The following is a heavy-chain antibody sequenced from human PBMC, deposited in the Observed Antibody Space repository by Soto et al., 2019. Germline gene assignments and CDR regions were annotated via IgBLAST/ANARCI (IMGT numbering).Heavy chain of an antibody. J-gene: IGHJ6*04. V-gene: IGHV1-24*01. CDR2: FDPEDGET. D-gene: IGHD6-19*01. Sequence: ASVKVSCKVSGYTLTELSMHWVRQAPGKRLERKGGFDPEDGETIYPQKFQGRVTMTEDTSTDTAYMELSSLRSEDTAVYYCATDQQWLVQTTDYYYYYGMDVWGKGTTVTVSS. CDR3: ATDQQWLVQTTDYYYYYGMDV. CDR1: GYTLTELS.